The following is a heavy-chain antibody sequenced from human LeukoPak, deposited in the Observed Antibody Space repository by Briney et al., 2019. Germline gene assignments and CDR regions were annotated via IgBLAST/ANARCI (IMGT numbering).Heavy chain of an antibody. J-gene: IGHJ4*02. CDR2: IYYSRST. CDR1: GGSISSYY. CDR3: ARERYSSGWYGDYFDY. V-gene: IGHV4-59*01. Sequence: SGTLSLTCTVSGGSISSYYWSWIRQPPGKGLEWIGYIYYSRSTNYNPSLKSRVTISVDTSKNQFSLKLSSVTAADTAVYYCARERYSSGWYGDYFDYWGQGTLVTVSS. D-gene: IGHD6-19*01.